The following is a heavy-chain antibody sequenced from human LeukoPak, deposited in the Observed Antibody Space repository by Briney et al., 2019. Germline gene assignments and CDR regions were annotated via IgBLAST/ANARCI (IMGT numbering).Heavy chain of an antibody. Sequence: PGGSLRLSCAASGFTFSHYWMTWVRQAPGKGLEWVSGISWNSGSIGYADSVKGRFTISRDNAKNCLYLQMNSLRAEDTALYYCAKAVTAYSSSNFDYWGQGTLVTVSS. J-gene: IGHJ4*02. D-gene: IGHD6-6*01. CDR2: ISWNSGSI. CDR1: GFTFSHYW. V-gene: IGHV3-9*01. CDR3: AKAVTAYSSSNFDY.